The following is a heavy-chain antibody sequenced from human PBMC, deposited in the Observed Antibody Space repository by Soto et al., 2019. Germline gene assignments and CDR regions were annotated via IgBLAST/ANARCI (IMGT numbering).Heavy chain of an antibody. CDR3: ARQPARTRSRYNY. D-gene: IGHD1-1*01. CDR1: GGSISSTSYY. CDR2: IYYSGST. Sequence: PSETLSLTCSISGGSISSTSYYWGWIRQPPGKGLEWIGSIYYSGSTYYNPSLKSRVTMSVDTSKNQFSLNLGSVTAADTAVYYCARQPARTRSRYNYWGQRTLVTVSS. J-gene: IGHJ4*02. V-gene: IGHV4-39*01.